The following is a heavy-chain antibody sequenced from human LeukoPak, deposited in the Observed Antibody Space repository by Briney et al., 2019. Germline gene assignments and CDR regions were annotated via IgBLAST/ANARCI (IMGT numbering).Heavy chain of an antibody. Sequence: ASVKVSCKASGYTFTNYGINWVRQAPGQGLEWMGWINAKKGNTNYAQKLQGRVALTTDTSTSTAYMELRSLTSDDTALYYCARDRMDTGTYFDYWGQGTLVTVSS. CDR1: GYTFTNYG. J-gene: IGHJ4*02. CDR2: INAKKGNT. D-gene: IGHD5-18*01. CDR3: ARDRMDTGTYFDY. V-gene: IGHV1-18*01.